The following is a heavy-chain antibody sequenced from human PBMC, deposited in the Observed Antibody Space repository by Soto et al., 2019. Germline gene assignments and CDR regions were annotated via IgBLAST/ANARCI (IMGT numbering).Heavy chain of an antibody. CDR3: ARTGYYYDTRGYDFDY. CDR2: INTDGSST. V-gene: IGHV3-74*01. CDR1: GFTFSNYW. Sequence: EVQLVESGGGLVQPGGSLRLSCAASGFTFSNYWMHWVRQAPGKGLMWVSRINTDGSSTTYADSVKGRFAISRDNAKNTLYLQMNRLRAEDTAVYYCARTGYYYDTRGYDFDYWGQGILVTVSS. D-gene: IGHD3-22*01. J-gene: IGHJ4*02.